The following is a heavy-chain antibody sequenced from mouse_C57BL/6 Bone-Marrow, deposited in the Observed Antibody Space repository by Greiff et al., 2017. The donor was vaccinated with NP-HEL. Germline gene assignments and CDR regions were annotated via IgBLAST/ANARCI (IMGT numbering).Heavy chain of an antibody. D-gene: IGHD1-1*01. Sequence: EVKVEESGGGLVKPGGSLKLSCAASGFTFSSYTMSWVRQTPEKRLEWVATISGGGGNTYYPDSVKGRFTISRDNAKNTLYLQMSSLRSEDTAVYYCARDTTPYDLGCWGQSTTLTVA. CDR2: ISGGGGNT. J-gene: IGHJ2*01. CDR1: GFTFSSYT. V-gene: IGHV5-9*04. CDR3: ARDTTPYDLGC.